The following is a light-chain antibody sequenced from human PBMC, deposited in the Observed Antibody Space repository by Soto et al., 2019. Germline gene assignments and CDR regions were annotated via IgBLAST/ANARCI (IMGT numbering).Light chain of an antibody. CDR1: HTLTSNS. CDR3: LQYGTPART. V-gene: IGKV3-20*01. CDR2: GAS. Sequence: EIVLTQSPGALSLSPGERATLSCRASHTLTSNSLAWYQQRPGQAPRLLISGASSRPADIPDRFSCGGSGTDFTVTISTLETKDSEVYDCLQYGTPARTFGQGTKVEVK. J-gene: IGKJ1*01.